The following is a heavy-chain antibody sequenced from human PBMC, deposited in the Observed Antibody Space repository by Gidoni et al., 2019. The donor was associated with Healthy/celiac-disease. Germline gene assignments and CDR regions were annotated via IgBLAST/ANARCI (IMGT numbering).Heavy chain of an antibody. J-gene: IGHJ1*01. Sequence: QVQLVESVGGVVQPGRSLRLSCAASGFTFRSYGMHWVRQAPGKGLEWVAVISYDGSNKYYADSVKGRFTISRDNSKNTLYLQMNSLRAEDTAVYYCAKDRVGGIAAAAEYFQHWGQGTLVTVSS. CDR2: ISYDGSNK. CDR3: AKDRVGGIAAAAEYFQH. D-gene: IGHD6-13*01. CDR1: GFTFRSYG. V-gene: IGHV3-30*18.